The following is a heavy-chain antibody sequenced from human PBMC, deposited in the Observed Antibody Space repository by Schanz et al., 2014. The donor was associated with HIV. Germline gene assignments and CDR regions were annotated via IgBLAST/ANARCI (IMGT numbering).Heavy chain of an antibody. V-gene: IGHV3-30*18. CDR2: ISYDGSNK. CDR3: AKSRGDSWPYGMDV. D-gene: IGHD4-17*01. CDR1: RFSFRGYG. Sequence: QVQLVESGGGVVQPGRSLILSCAASRFSFRGYGMHWVRQTPGKGLEWVAVISYDGSNKYYADSVKGRFTISRDISKNTLYLQMNSLRAEDTAVYYCAKSRGDSWPYGMDVWGQGTTVTVSS. J-gene: IGHJ6*02.